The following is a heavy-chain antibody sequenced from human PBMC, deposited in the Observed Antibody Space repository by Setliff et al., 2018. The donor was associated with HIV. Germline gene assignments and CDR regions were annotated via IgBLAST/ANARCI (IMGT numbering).Heavy chain of an antibody. D-gene: IGHD3-3*01. J-gene: IGHJ6*03. V-gene: IGHV3-15*01. Sequence: PGGSLRLSCAASGFTFSSYRMNWVRQAPGKGLEWVGRIKSQADGATTDYAAPVKGRFTISRDDSKNTLYLQMNSLKTEDTAVYYCTTDSITIFGVVIHYYYYYMDVWGKGTTVTVSS. CDR1: GFTFSSYR. CDR3: TTDSITIFGVVIHYYYYYMDV. CDR2: IKSQADGATT.